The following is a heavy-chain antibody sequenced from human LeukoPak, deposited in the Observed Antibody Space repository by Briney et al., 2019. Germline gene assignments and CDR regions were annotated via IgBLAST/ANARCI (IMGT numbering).Heavy chain of an antibody. CDR3: ASPSYGDSTSIDY. CDR2: ISYDGSNK. Sequence: PGGSLRLSCAASGFIFDDYAMHWVRQAPGKGLEWVAVISYDGSNKYYADSVKGRFTISRDNSKNTLYLQMNSLRAEDTAVYYCASPSYGDSTSIDYWGQGTLVTVSS. CDR1: GFIFDDYA. V-gene: IGHV3-30*04. D-gene: IGHD4-17*01. J-gene: IGHJ4*02.